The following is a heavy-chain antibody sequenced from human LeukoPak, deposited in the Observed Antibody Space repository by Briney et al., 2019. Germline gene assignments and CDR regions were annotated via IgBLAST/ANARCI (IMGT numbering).Heavy chain of an antibody. CDR1: GFTFSSYG. J-gene: IGHJ4*02. D-gene: IGHD3-10*01. Sequence: GGSLRLSCAASGFTFSSYGMHWVRQAPGKGLEWVANINLDGNGRFYVDSVKGRFTISRDNNKKSVYLQMKSLRVEDTAVYYCAKVANYYYGSETYHFFEHWGQGTPVTASS. V-gene: IGHV3-7*01. CDR2: INLDGNGR. CDR3: AKVANYYYGSETYHFFEH.